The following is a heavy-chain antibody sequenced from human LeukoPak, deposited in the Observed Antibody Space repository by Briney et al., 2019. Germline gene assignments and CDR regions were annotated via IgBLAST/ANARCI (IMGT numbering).Heavy chain of an antibody. J-gene: IGHJ4*02. CDR3: AKDLIAPFVATIHLDY. CDR1: GFTVSSNY. CDR2: IYSGGST. Sequence: GGSLRLSCAASGFTVSSNYMSWVRQAPGKGLEWVSVIYSGGSTYYADSVKGRFTISRDNSKNTLFLQMNSLRAEDTAVYYCAKDLIAPFVATIHLDYWGQGTLVTVSS. V-gene: IGHV3-53*01. D-gene: IGHD5-12*01.